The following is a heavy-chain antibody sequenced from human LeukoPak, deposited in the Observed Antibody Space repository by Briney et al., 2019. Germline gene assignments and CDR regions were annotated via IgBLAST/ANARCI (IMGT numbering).Heavy chain of an antibody. CDR3: ARKRITIFGVVKKYYGMDV. CDR1: GYTFTGYY. J-gene: IGHJ6*02. Sequence: ASVKVSCKASGYTFTGYYMHWVRQAPGQGLEWMGWINPNSGGTNYAQKFQGRVTMTRDTSISTAYMELSRLRSDDTAVYYCARKRITIFGVVKKYYGMDVWGQGTTVTVSS. V-gene: IGHV1-2*02. D-gene: IGHD3-3*01. CDR2: INPNSGGT.